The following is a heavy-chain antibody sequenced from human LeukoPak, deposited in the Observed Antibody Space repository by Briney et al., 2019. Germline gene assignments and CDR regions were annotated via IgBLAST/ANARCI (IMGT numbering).Heavy chain of an antibody. CDR2: ISSSGSTI. CDR3: ARAGYCSSTSCNYYYYYMDV. V-gene: IGHV3-48*03. Sequence: AGGSLRLSCAASGFTFSSYEMNWVRQAPGKGLERVSYISSSGSTIYYADSVKGRFTISRDNAKNSLYLQMNSLRAEDTAVYYCARAGYCSSTSCNYYYYYMDVWGKGTTVTVSS. J-gene: IGHJ6*03. CDR1: GFTFSSYE. D-gene: IGHD2-2*01.